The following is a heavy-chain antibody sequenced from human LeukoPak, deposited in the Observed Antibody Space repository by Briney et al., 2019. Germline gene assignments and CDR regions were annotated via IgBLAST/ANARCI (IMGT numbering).Heavy chain of an antibody. CDR3: ARDGYSGYDY. V-gene: IGHV3-7*01. CDR1: ESTFSSYW. D-gene: IGHD5-12*01. Sequence: PGRSLRPSCAASESTFSSYWMNWVRQAPRKGLEWVANIKQDGSETYYVGSVKGRFTISRDNAKNSLYLQMNSLRAEDTAVYYCARDGYSGYDYWGQGTLVTVSS. CDR2: IKQDGSET. J-gene: IGHJ4*02.